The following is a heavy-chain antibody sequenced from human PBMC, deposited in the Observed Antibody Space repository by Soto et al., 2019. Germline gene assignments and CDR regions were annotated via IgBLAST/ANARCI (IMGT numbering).Heavy chain of an antibody. V-gene: IGHV4-34*01. Sequence: QVQLQQWGAGLLKPSETLSLTCAVYGGSFSGYYWSWIRQPPGKGLEWIGEINHSGSTNYNPSLKIRVTISVDTSKNQFSLKLSSVTAADTAVYYCARCHYYGSGSYVDYWGQGTLVTVSS. CDR3: ARCHYYGSGSYVDY. CDR2: INHSGST. CDR1: GGSFSGYY. J-gene: IGHJ4*02. D-gene: IGHD3-10*01.